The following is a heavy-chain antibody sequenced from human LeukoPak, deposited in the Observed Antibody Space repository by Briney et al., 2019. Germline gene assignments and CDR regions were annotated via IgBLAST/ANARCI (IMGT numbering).Heavy chain of an antibody. CDR2: TSGSGGST. J-gene: IGHJ6*01. CDR3: VKAPLGFFVWRPRYPTLA. Sequence: PGGSLRLSCVTSGFTFIIYAMTWVRQAPGKGLEWVSATSGSGGSTYHADSVKGRFTISRDNSKNTLYLHMNSQRAEDTAVYYCVKAPLGFFVWRPRYPTLACGKGTTVTVSS. D-gene: IGHD3-3*01. CDR1: GFTFIIYA. V-gene: IGHV3-23*01.